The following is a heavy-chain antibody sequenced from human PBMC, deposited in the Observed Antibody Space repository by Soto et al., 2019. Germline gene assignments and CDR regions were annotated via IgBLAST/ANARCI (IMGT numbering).Heavy chain of an antibody. D-gene: IGHD2-2*01. CDR1: GGPVRRGRYM. CDR3: ARLHGYCISSSCHGHYAMDV. V-gene: IGHV4-39*01. Sequence: SETWCVRWSGSGGPVRRGRYMGGWFRHAPGEGLEWIGSIYYSGSTSYNPSLNSRVTVSVDTSKNQFSLKVTSVTAADTAVYYCARLHGYCISSSCHGHYAMDVWGQGTTVT. J-gene: IGHJ6*02. CDR2: IYYSGST.